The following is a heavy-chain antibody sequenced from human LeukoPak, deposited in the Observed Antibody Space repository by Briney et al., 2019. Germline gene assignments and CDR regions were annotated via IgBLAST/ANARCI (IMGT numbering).Heavy chain of an antibody. Sequence: SETLSLTCTVSGGSISSYYWSWIRQPPGKGLEWIGYIYYSGSTNYNPSLKSRVTISVDTSKNQFSLKLSSVTAADTAVYYCARPRGYDTLYYFDYWGQGTLVTVSS. D-gene: IGHD3-9*01. CDR2: IYYSGST. V-gene: IGHV4-59*01. CDR3: ARPRGYDTLYYFDY. CDR1: GGSISSYY. J-gene: IGHJ4*02.